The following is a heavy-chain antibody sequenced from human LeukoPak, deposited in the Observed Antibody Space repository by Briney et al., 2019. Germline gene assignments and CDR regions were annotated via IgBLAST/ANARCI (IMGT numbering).Heavy chain of an antibody. V-gene: IGHV1-18*01. J-gene: IGHJ6*02. Sequence: ASVKVSCKASGYTFTSYGISWVRQAPGQGLEWMGWISAYNGNTNYAQKLQGRVTMTTDTSTSTAYMELRSLRSEDTAVYYCARVDCSSTSCYTGAFGGYYYGMDVWGQGTTVTVSS. CDR3: ARVDCSSTSCYTGAFGGYYYGMDV. CDR1: GYTFTSYG. D-gene: IGHD2-2*02. CDR2: ISAYNGNT.